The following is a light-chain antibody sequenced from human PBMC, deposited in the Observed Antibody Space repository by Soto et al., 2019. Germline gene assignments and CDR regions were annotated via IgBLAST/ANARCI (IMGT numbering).Light chain of an antibody. CDR2: DAS. J-gene: IGKJ4*01. V-gene: IGKV1-33*01. CDR3: QQYDNIPLT. Sequence: DFQMTQSPSSLSASVGDRVTITCQASQDISDFLNWYQQKPGAAPKLLIYDASNLQAGVPSRFSGSGSGTDFTFTISSLQPEDVATYYCQQYDNIPLTFCGGTKVEIK. CDR1: QDISDF.